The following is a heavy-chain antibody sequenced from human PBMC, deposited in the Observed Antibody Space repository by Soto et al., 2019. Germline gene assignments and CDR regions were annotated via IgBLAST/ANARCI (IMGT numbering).Heavy chain of an antibody. CDR1: GFTFSDFA. J-gene: IGHJ6*02. CDR3: AAPRDEYGSGVSWFTYGMDV. CDR2: LDGAGGST. Sequence: XVSLRLSCLASGFTFSDFAMTWVRHVPGRGLEWVASLDGAGGSTYYAESVRGRFSISRDNSQNTLFLQMKRLTVDDTAIYYCAAPRDEYGSGVSWFTYGMDVWGQGTTVTVSS. V-gene: IGHV3-23*01. D-gene: IGHD3-10*01.